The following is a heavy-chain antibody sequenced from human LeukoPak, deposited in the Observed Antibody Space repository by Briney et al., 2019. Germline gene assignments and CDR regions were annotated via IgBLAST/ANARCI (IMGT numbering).Heavy chain of an antibody. Sequence: SVKVSCKASGGTFSSYAISWVRQAPGQGLEWMGRIIPIFGTANYAQKYQGRVTITTDESTSTAYMELSSLRSEDTAVYYCARDLSFYGSGSQYYFDYWGQGTLVTVSS. CDR1: GGTFSSYA. CDR2: IIPIFGTA. D-gene: IGHD3-10*01. CDR3: ARDLSFYGSGSQYYFDY. V-gene: IGHV1-69*05. J-gene: IGHJ4*02.